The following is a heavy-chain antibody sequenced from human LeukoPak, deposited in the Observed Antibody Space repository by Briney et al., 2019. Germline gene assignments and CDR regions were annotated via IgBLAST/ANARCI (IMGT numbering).Heavy chain of an antibody. CDR2: IKPDGSQR. CDR1: GFTFSSYW. CDR3: ARDDASSSFTY. D-gene: IGHD3-16*01. V-gene: IGHV3-7*01. J-gene: IGHJ4*02. Sequence: GGSLRLSCAASGFTFSSYWMNWLRQAPGMGLEWVAGIKPDGSQRDYVDSVKGRFTISRDNAQNSLYLQMNSLRVEDTAVYYCARDDASSSFTYWGQGALVTVSS.